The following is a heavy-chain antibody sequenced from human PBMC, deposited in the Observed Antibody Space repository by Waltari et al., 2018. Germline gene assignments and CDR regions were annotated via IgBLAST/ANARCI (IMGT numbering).Heavy chain of an antibody. CDR3: ARDPSKYYYDSGGMDV. Sequence: EVQLVESGGGLVKPGGSLRLSCAASGFTFSSYSMNWVRQAPGKGLVLVASISSSSSYIYYADSVKGRFTISRDNAKNSLYLQMNSLRAEDTAVYYCARDPSKYYYDSGGMDVWGQGTTVTVSS. CDR1: GFTFSSYS. CDR2: ISSSSSYI. J-gene: IGHJ6*02. V-gene: IGHV3-21*01. D-gene: IGHD3-22*01.